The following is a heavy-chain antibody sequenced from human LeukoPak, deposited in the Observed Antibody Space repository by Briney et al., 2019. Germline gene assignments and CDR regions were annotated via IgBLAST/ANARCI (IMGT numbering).Heavy chain of an antibody. D-gene: IGHD1-26*01. Sequence: PGGTLRLSCAASGFTFSNYGMSWVRQAPGKGLEWVSTISGSGGNTYDADSVKGRFTISRDNAKNSLYLQMNSLRAEDTAVYYCARARWEGSWGQGTLVTVSS. CDR3: ARARWEGS. J-gene: IGHJ5*02. V-gene: IGHV3-23*01. CDR2: ISGSGGNT. CDR1: GFTFSNYG.